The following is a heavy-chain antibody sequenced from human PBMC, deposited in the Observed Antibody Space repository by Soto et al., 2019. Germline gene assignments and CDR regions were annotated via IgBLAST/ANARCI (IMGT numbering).Heavy chain of an antibody. D-gene: IGHD6-6*01. J-gene: IGHJ4*02. CDR3: ARGIAASDY. CDR1: GGSFSGYY. Sequence: SETLSLTCAVYGGSFSGYYWSWIRQPPGKGLEWIGEINHSGSTNYNPSLKSRVTISVDTSKNQFSLKLSSVTAADTAVYYCARGIAASDYWGQGTLVTVSS. CDR2: INHSGST. V-gene: IGHV4-34*01.